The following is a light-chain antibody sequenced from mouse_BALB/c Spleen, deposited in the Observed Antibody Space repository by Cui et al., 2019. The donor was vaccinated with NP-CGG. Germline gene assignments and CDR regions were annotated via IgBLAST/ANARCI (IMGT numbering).Light chain of an antibody. Sequence: QAVLTQESALTTSPGETVTLTCHSSTGAVTTSNYANWVQEKPEHLFTGLIGGTNNRAPGVPARFSGSLIGDKAALTITGAQTEDETIYFCALWYSNHWVFGGGTKLTVL. V-gene: IGLV1*01. J-gene: IGLJ1*01. CDR1: TGAVTTSNY. CDR3: ALWYSNHWV. CDR2: GTN.